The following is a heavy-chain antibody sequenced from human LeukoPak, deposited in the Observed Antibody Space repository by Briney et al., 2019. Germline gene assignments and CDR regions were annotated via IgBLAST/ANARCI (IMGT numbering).Heavy chain of an antibody. J-gene: IGHJ4*02. CDR1: GASISGGGYY. D-gene: IGHD3-22*01. Sequence: SQTLSLTCTDSGASISGGGYYWSWIRQHPGKGLEWIGFIDDSGKTYCIPSLRSRVSMSVDTSKKQFSLRLNSVTAADTAVYYCARDQGGYDSSAFDFWGQGILVIISS. CDR2: IDDSGKT. V-gene: IGHV4-31*03. CDR3: ARDQGGYDSSAFDF.